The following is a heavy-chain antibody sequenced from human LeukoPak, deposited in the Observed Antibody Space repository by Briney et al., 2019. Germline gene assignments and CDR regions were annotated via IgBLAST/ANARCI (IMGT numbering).Heavy chain of an antibody. CDR2: IRYDGSNK. J-gene: IGHJ4*02. CDR1: GFTFSNYG. Sequence: AGGSLRLSCAASGFTFSNYGMHWVRQAPGKGLEWVAFIRYDGSNKYYADSVKGRFTISRDNAKNSLYLQMNSLRAEDTAVYYCARDETEIAVNFDYWGQGTLVTVSS. CDR3: ARDETEIAVNFDY. D-gene: IGHD6-19*01. V-gene: IGHV3-30*02.